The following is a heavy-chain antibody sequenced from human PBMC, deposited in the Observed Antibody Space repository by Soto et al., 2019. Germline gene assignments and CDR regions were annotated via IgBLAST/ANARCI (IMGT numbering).Heavy chain of an antibody. J-gene: IGHJ4*02. D-gene: IGHD6-13*01. CDR3: ARQKIEAAGLCDY. CDR1: GGTFSSYT. Sequence: SVKVSCKASGGTFSSYTISWVRQAPGQGLEWMGGIIPILGIANYAQKFQGRVTITADKSTSTAYMELSSLRSEDTAVYYCARQKIEAAGLCDYWGQGTMGTVSS. V-gene: IGHV1-69*10. CDR2: IIPILGIA.